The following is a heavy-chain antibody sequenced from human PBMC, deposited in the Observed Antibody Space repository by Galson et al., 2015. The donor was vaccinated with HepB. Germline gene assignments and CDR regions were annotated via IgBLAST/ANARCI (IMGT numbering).Heavy chain of an antibody. J-gene: IGHJ2*01. CDR2: IYSGGST. CDR1: GFTFSSYH. D-gene: IGHD3-22*01. CDR3: AREKGYYDSSGYSFDL. V-gene: IGHV3-53*01. Sequence: SLRLSCADSGFTFSSYHMSWVRQAPGKGLEWVSVIYSGGSTYYADSVKGRFTISRDNSKNTLYLQMNSLRAEDTAVYYCAREKGYYDSSGYSFDLWGRGTLVTVSS.